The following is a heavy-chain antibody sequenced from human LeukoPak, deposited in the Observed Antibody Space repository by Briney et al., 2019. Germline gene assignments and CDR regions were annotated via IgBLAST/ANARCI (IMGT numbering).Heavy chain of an antibody. J-gene: IGHJ3*02. CDR2: IYTSGST. CDR1: GGSISSYY. V-gene: IGHV4-4*09. Sequence: SETLSLTCTVSGGSISSYYWSWIRQPPGKGLEWIGYIYTSGSTNYNPSLKSRVTISVDTSKNQFSLKLSSVTAADTAVYYCARHPPNWKDIDAFDIWGQGTMVTVSS. CDR3: ARHPPNWKDIDAFDI. D-gene: IGHD1-20*01.